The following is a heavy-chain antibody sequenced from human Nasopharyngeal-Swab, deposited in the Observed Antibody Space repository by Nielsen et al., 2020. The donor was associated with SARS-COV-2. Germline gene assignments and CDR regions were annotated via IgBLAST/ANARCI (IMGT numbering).Heavy chain of an antibody. CDR3: VGNGYFCLEH. J-gene: IGHJ4*02. CDR1: GGSISSGGYY. V-gene: IGHV4-31*03. CDR2: IDPSGST. D-gene: IGHD6-13*01. Sequence: SETLSLTCTVSGGSISSGGYYWSWIRQHPGKGLEWIGEIDPSGSTNYNPSLKSRVTISVDKSESQFSLKLTSVTAADTAVYYCVGNGYFCLEHWGQGALVIVSS.